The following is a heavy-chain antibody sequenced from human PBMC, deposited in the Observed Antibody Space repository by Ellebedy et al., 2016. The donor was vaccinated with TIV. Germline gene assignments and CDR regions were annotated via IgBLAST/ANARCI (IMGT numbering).Heavy chain of an antibody. V-gene: IGHV3-15*07. CDR2: IKSKIDGGTT. CDR3: ATDSDSTGLYDDAFDI. CDR1: GFTFNSYA. D-gene: IGHD3-22*01. J-gene: IGHJ3*02. Sequence: GESLKISCAASGFTFNSYAMHWVRQAPGKGLEWVCRIKSKIDGGTTDYAAPVKGRFNISSDDSKKTVYLQMNSLKIEDTAVYYCATDSDSTGLYDDAFDIWGQGTMVTVSS.